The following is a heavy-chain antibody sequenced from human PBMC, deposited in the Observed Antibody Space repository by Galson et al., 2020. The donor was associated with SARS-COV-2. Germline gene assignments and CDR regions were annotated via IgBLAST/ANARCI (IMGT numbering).Heavy chain of an antibody. D-gene: IGHD2-2*02. J-gene: IGHJ6*03. Sequence: ASVTVSCKASRYTFTGYYMHWVRQAPGQGLEWMGWINPNSGGTHHAQKLQGWVTMTRDTSISTAYMELSRLRSDDTAVYYCARGDYVVVPAAIRPRYYYYYYMDVWGKGTTVTVSS. V-gene: IGHV1-2*04. CDR2: INPNSGGT. CDR3: ARGDYVVVPAAIRPRYYYYYYMDV. CDR1: RYTFTGYY.